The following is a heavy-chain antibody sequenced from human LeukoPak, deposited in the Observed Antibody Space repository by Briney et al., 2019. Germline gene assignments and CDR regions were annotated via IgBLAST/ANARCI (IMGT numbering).Heavy chain of an antibody. CDR1: GFTFSTYA. V-gene: IGHV3-23*01. Sequence: GGSLRLSCAASGFTFSTYAMSWVRQAPGKRLEWVSTISGSGGSTYYADSVKGQFTISRDSSKNTLYLQMNSLSAEDTAVYYCAKVQGGSYRNPFDSWGQGTLVTVSS. CDR3: AKVQGGSYRNPFDS. CDR2: ISGSGGST. D-gene: IGHD1-26*01. J-gene: IGHJ4*02.